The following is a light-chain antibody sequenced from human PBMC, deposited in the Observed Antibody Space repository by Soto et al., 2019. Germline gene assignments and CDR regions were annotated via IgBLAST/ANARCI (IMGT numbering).Light chain of an antibody. CDR1: SSNIGAGYD. CDR2: DNT. Sequence: QSVLTQPPSVSGAPGQRVTISCTGSSSNIGAGYDVHWYQQLPGTAPKLLIYDNTNRPSRVPDRFSGSKSGASASLAITGLQAEDEADYYCQSYDTSLSVCVFGGGTKVTVL. J-gene: IGLJ3*02. CDR3: QSYDTSLSVCV. V-gene: IGLV1-40*01.